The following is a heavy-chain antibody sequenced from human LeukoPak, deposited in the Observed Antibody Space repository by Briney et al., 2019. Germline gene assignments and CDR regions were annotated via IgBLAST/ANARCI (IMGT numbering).Heavy chain of an antibody. CDR2: IYPRDSDT. V-gene: IGHV5-51*01. CDR1: GYSFTRYW. D-gene: IGHD6-19*01. J-gene: IGHJ4*02. CDR3: ARHVPSSGWY. Sequence: GESLKISCKGSGYSFTRYWIGWVRQRPGKCLEWMGIIYPRDSDTRYNPSFQGQVTISVDKSNSTAYLQWSSLKASDTAMYYCARHVPSSGWYWGQGTLVTVSS.